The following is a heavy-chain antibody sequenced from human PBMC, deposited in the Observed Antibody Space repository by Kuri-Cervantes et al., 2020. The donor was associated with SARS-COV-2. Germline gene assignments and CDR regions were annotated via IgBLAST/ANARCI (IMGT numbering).Heavy chain of an antibody. V-gene: IGHV3-30*02. J-gene: IGHJ4*02. CDR2: IRYDGSNK. CDR3: ARAGSGSYFGDFDY. Sequence: GGSLRLSCAASGFTFSSYGMHWVRQAPGKGLEWVAFIRYDGSNKYYADSVKGRFTIPRDNSKNTLYLQMNSLRAEDTAVYYCARAGSGSYFGDFDYWGQGTLVTVSS. CDR1: GFTFSSYG. D-gene: IGHD1-26*01.